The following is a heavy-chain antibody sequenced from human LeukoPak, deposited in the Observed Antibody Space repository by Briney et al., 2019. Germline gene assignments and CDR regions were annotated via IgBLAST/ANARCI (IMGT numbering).Heavy chain of an antibody. CDR3: ARVKAAAGYGWFDP. V-gene: IGHV4-34*01. Sequence: SETLSLTCAVYGGSFSGYYWSWIRHPPGKGLEWIGEINHSGSTNYNPSLKSRVTISVDTSKNQFSLKLSSVTAADTAVYYCARVKAAAGYGWFDPWGQGTLVTVSS. J-gene: IGHJ5*02. CDR2: INHSGST. CDR1: GGSFSGYY. D-gene: IGHD6-13*01.